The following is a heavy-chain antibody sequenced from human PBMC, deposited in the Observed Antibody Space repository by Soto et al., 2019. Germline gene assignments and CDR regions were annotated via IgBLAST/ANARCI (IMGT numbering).Heavy chain of an antibody. J-gene: IGHJ4*02. Sequence: QVQLQQWGAGLLKPSETLSLTCAVYGGSFSGYYWTWIRQPPGTGLEWIGEINHSGSTKYNPSLKRRVPIPVDTSKNRVCLKLTSVTAADTAVYYCARDKITGLFDYWGQGTLVTVSS. D-gene: IGHD2-8*02. V-gene: IGHV4-34*01. CDR1: GGSFSGYY. CDR3: ARDKITGLFDY. CDR2: INHSGST.